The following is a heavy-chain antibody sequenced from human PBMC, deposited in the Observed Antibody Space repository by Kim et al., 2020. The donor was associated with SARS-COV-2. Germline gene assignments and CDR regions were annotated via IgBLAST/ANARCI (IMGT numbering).Heavy chain of an antibody. J-gene: IGHJ3*02. V-gene: IGHV5-51*01. CDR2: IYPGDSDT. D-gene: IGHD6-19*01. Sequence: GESLKISCKGSGYSFTSYWIGWVRQMPGKGLEWMGIIYPGDSDTRYSPSFQGQVTISADKSISTAYLQWSSLKASDTAMYYCARPSSSGSPRDAFDIWGQGTMVTVSS. CDR3: ARPSSSGSPRDAFDI. CDR1: GYSFTSYW.